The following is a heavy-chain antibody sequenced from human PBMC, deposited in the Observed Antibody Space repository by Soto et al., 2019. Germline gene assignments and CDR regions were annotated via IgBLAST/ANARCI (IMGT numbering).Heavy chain of an antibody. J-gene: IGHJ4*02. D-gene: IGHD3-22*01. Sequence: GGSLRLSCATSGFIFGSYAMNWVRQAPGKGLEWVSVISVSGDFTDYTDYVKGRFTISRDNSRQTLYLQLNSLRPEDTAVYYSAKKGGSSAYYSPMDYWGQGALVTVS. CDR2: ISVSGDFT. V-gene: IGHV3-23*01. CDR3: AKKGGSSAYYSPMDY. CDR1: GFIFGSYA.